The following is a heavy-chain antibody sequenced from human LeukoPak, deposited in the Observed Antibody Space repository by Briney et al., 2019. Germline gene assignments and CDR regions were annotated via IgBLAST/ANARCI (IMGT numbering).Heavy chain of an antibody. V-gene: IGHV4-39*07. CDR2: HSHSGSA. J-gene: IGHJ4*02. Sequence: PSETLSLTCTVSGASINSDTYYWGWIRQPPGKGLEWIGTHSHSGSAYYNPSLRSRITMSLDTSENQLSLKLYSVTAADTAIYYCARYQTGTMFAVWGQGTLVTISS. D-gene: IGHD1/OR15-1a*01. CDR1: GASINSDTYY. CDR3: ARYQTGTMFAV.